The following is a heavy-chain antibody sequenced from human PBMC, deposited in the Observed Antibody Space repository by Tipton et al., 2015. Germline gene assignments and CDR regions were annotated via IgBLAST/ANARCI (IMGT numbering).Heavy chain of an antibody. V-gene: IGHV3-23*01. J-gene: IGHJ4*02. CDR1: RFTFNSYA. D-gene: IGHD3-22*01. CDR2: ISGSSGIT. CDR3: ATYFDYYDSSGPPEY. Sequence: SLRLSCAASRFTFNSYAMSWVRQAPGKGLEWVSGISGSSGITYYADSVKGRFTISRDNSKNTLYLRMNSLRAEDTAVYYCATYFDYYDSSGPPEYWGQGTLVSVSS.